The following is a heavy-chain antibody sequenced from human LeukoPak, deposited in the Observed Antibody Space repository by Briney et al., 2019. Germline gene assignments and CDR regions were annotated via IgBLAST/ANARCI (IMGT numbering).Heavy chain of an antibody. CDR3: ARVLNDFWSGYHYYYGMDV. CDR2: ISSSGGTI. CDR1: GFTFSSYE. V-gene: IGHV3-48*03. J-gene: IGHJ6*02. D-gene: IGHD3-3*01. Sequence: PGGSLRLSCAASGFTFSSYEMNWVRQAPGKGLEWVSYISSSGGTIYYADSVKGRFTISRDNAKNSLYLQMNSLRAEDTAVYYCARVLNDFWSGYHYYYGMDVWGQGTTVTVSS.